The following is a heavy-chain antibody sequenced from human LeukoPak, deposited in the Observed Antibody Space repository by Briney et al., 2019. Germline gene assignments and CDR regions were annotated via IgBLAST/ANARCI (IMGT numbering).Heavy chain of an antibody. Sequence: ASVKVSCKASGYIFTNYYIHWVRQAPGQGLEWMGIINLSGGTTIYAQNFQGRVTMTRDMSTSTVYMELSSLRSEDMALYYCARGRGPPNTNRDFYYYYYMDVWGTGTTVTVSS. V-gene: IGHV1-46*01. CDR3: ARGRGPPNTNRDFYYYYYMDV. CDR1: GYIFTNYY. J-gene: IGHJ6*03. D-gene: IGHD3-10*01. CDR2: INLSGGTT.